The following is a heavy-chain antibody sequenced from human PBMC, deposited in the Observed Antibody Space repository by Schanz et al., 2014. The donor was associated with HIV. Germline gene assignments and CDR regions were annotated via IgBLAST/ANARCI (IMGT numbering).Heavy chain of an antibody. CDR3: AKSGQLVTKHYWFDS. V-gene: IGHV4-34*01. CDR2: INDSGRA. D-gene: IGHD6-6*01. CDR1: GGSFSGDY. Sequence: QVQLQQWGAGLLKPSETLSLTCAVYGGSFSGDYWTWLRQPPGKALEWIGEINDSGRASINPSLKSRVTMSVDTSKTHFSLKLKSVTAADTAVYYCAKSGQLVTKHYWFDSWGQGTLVIVSS. J-gene: IGHJ5*01.